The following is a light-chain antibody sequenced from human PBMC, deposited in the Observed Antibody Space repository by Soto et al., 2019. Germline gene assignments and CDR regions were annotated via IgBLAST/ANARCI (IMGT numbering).Light chain of an antibody. Sequence: EIVLTQPPGSLSLSPGERATLSCRASQSVSSSYLAWYQQKPGQAPRLLIYDASSRATGIPDRFSGGGSGTDFTLTISRLEPEDFAVYYCQQFSSYPLTFGGGTKVDTK. J-gene: IGKJ4*01. CDR2: DAS. CDR3: QQFSSYPLT. V-gene: IGKV3-20*01. CDR1: QSVSSSY.